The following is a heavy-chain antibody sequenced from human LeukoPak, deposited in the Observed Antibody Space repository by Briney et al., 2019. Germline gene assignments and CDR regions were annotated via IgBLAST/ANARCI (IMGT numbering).Heavy chain of an antibody. J-gene: IGHJ6*04. CDR1: GFTFKDYA. CDR2: ISASGSSA. Sequence: GGSLRLSCAASGFTFKDYAMSWVRQAPGKRLEWVLGISASGSSAYYADPVKGRFTISRDNSNNMVYLNMNNLRADDTAVYYCAKGGDVVLVAATSNCVDVWGKGTTVTVSS. CDR3: AKGGDVVLVAATSNCVDV. V-gene: IGHV3-23*01. D-gene: IGHD2-15*01.